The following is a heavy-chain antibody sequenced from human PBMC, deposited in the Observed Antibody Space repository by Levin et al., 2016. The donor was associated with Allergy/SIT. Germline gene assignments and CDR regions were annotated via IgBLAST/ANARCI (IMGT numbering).Heavy chain of an antibody. D-gene: IGHD6-6*01. J-gene: IGHJ6*02. CDR3: AKQFRSSSSADYYYYYGMDV. Sequence: GESLKISCAASGFTFSSYAMSWVRQAPGKGLEWVSAISGSGGSTYYADSVKGRFTISRDNSKNTLYLQMNSLRAEDTAVYYCAKQFRSSSSADYYYYYGMDVWGQGTTVTVSS. CDR2: ISGSGGST. V-gene: IGHV3-23*01. CDR1: GFTFSSYA.